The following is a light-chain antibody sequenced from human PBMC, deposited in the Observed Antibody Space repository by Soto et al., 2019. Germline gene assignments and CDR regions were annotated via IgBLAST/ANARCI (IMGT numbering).Light chain of an antibody. CDR3: QQYENLPIT. CDR1: QIISSY. Sequence: DIQMTQSPSALSASVVGGGTSTFRASQIISSYLNWYQQKPGKAPKLLIYDASNLETGVPSRFSGSGSGTDFTFTISSLQAEDIATYYCQQYENLPITFGQGTRLEIK. CDR2: DAS. V-gene: IGKV1-33*01. J-gene: IGKJ5*01.